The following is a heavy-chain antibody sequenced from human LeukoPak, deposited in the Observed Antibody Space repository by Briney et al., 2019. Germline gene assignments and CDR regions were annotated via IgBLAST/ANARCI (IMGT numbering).Heavy chain of an antibody. J-gene: IGHJ5*02. V-gene: IGHV4-30-4*08. CDR2: IYYSGSS. Sequence: PSETLSLTCTVSGGSISSGGHYWSWIRQHPGKGLEWIGYIYYSGSSYYNPSLKSRVTISVDTSKNQFSLKMNSVTAADTAVYYCARAGRNWFDPWGQGTLVTVSS. CDR1: GGSISSGGHY. D-gene: IGHD6-19*01. CDR3: ARAGRNWFDP.